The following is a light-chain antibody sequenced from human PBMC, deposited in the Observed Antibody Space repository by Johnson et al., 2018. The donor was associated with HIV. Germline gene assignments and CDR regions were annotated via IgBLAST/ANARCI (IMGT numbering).Light chain of an antibody. Sequence: QSVLTQPPSVSAAPGQKVTISCSGSSSNIGNNYVSWYQQLPGTAPKLLIYENNKRPSGIPDRFSGAKSGTSATLAITGLQTGDEGDYYCATWSGSLSAGGANYVFGTGTKVTVL. CDR2: ENN. V-gene: IGLV1-51*02. CDR1: SSNIGNNY. J-gene: IGLJ1*01. CDR3: ATWSGSLSAGGANYV.